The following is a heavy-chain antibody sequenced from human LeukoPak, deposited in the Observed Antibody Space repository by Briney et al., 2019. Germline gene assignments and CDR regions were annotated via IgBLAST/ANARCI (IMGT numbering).Heavy chain of an antibody. CDR3: ARGVFVGIAAASNWFDP. V-gene: IGHV1-2*06. Sequence: ASVKVSCKASGYTFTGYYMHWVRQAPGQGLEWVGRINPNSGGTNYAQKFQGRVTMTRDTSISTAYMELSRLRSDDTAVYYCARGVFVGIAAASNWFDPWGQGTLVTVSS. D-gene: IGHD6-13*01. J-gene: IGHJ5*02. CDR2: INPNSGGT. CDR1: GYTFTGYY.